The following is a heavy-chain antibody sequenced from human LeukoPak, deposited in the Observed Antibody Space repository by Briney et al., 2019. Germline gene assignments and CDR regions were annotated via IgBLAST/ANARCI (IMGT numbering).Heavy chain of an antibody. CDR3: ARDSRSYEKSGYYHFDY. Sequence: SETLSLTCTVSGGSISSYYWIWIRQPPGKGLEWIGYIYYSGSTNYNPSLKSRVTISVDTSKNQFSLKLSSVTAADAAVYFCARDSRSYEKSGYYHFDYWGQGSLVTVSS. J-gene: IGHJ4*02. D-gene: IGHD3-22*01. CDR1: GGSISSYY. V-gene: IGHV4-59*01. CDR2: IYYSGST.